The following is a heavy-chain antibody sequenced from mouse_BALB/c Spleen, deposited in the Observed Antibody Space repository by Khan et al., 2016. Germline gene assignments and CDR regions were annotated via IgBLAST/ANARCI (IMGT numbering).Heavy chain of an antibody. V-gene: IGHV1-26*01. D-gene: IGHD2-1*01. CDR1: GYSFTAYY. Sequence: VQLQQSGPDLVKPGASVKISCKASGYSFTAYYIHWVKQSHGESLEWIGRVNPNNGGTSYIPKFKAKAALTEDKSSRTAYMELRSLTFEDSAVYYCVRGGNYGNFDVWGAGTTVTVTS. J-gene: IGHJ1*01. CDR2: VNPNNGGT. CDR3: VRGGNYGNFDV.